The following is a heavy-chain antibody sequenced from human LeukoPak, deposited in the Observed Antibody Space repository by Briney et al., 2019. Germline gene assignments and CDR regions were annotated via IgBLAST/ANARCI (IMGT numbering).Heavy chain of an antibody. CDR2: VYYSGST. V-gene: IGHV4-39*01. Sequence: SETLSLTCTVSGASISRTSYYWGWIRQTPGKGLEWIGTVYYSGSTYYNTSLKGRLTISVDTSKNQISLQLTSVTAADMAVYYCATYSGSYFVDHWGQGTLVTVSS. D-gene: IGHD1-26*01. CDR3: ATYSGSYFVDH. CDR1: GASISRTSYY. J-gene: IGHJ4*02.